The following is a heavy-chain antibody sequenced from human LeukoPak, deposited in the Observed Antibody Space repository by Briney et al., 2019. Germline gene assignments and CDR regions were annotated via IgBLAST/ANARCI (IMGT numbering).Heavy chain of an antibody. CDR2: INPNSGGT. V-gene: IGHV1-2*02. Sequence: ASVKVSCKASGYTFTGYYMHWVRQAPGQGLEWMGWINPNSGGTNYAQKFQGRVTMTRDTSISTAYMELSRLRSDDTAVYYCARDFRAAMISDWFDPWGQGTLVTVSS. CDR1: GYTFTGYY. D-gene: IGHD3/OR15-3a*01. CDR3: ARDFRAAMISDWFDP. J-gene: IGHJ5*02.